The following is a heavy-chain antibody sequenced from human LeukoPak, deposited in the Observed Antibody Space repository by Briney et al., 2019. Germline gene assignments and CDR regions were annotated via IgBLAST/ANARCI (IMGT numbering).Heavy chain of an antibody. D-gene: IGHD2-2*02. V-gene: IGHV3-53*04. Sequence: PGGSLRLSCAASGFSVSRNSMTWVRLAPGKGLEWVAFIYSGGSTQYVDSVKGRFTMSRQNSKNTLHLQMNSLRVEDTAVYYCARGLGYCTSTSCYRNYFYGMDAWGQGTTVTVSS. CDR2: IYSGGST. J-gene: IGHJ6*02. CDR1: GFSVSRNS. CDR3: ARGLGYCTSTSCYRNYFYGMDA.